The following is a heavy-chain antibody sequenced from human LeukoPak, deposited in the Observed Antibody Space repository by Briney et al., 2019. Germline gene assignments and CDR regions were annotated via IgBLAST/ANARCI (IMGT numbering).Heavy chain of an antibody. CDR3: ARDYTVTISPYYYYYGMDV. CDR2: IYHSGST. Sequence: SETLSLTCTVSGYSISSGYYWGWIRQPPGKGLEWIGSIYHSGSTYYNPSLKSRVTISVDTSKNQFSLKLSSVTAADTAVYYCARDYTVTISPYYYYYGMDVWGQGTTVTVSS. D-gene: IGHD4-17*01. V-gene: IGHV4-38-2*02. CDR1: GYSISSGYY. J-gene: IGHJ6*02.